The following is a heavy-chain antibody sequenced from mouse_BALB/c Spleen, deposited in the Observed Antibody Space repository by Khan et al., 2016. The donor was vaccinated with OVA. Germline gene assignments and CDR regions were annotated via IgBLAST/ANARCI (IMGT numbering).Heavy chain of an antibody. CDR1: GFTFSSYS. CDR3: ASHLTGSFAY. Sequence: EVELVESGGDLVKPGGSLKLSCAASGFTFSSYSMSWVRQTPDKRLEWVASISSGGDYTYYPDIVKGRFTISRDNAKNTLYLEMSSRRSEDTAMYYCASHLTGSFAYWGQGTLVTVSA. D-gene: IGHD4-1*01. CDR2: ISSGGDYT. J-gene: IGHJ3*01. V-gene: IGHV5-6*01.